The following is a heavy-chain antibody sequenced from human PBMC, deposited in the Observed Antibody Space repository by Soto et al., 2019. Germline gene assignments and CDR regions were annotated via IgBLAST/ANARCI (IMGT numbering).Heavy chain of an antibody. CDR1: GGSISSDNW. V-gene: IGHV4-4*02. CDR2: IDHSGGT. D-gene: IGHD3-3*01. Sequence: QVQLQESGPGLVNPSGTLSLNCAVSGGSISSDNWWSWVRQLPGKGLEWIGEIDHSGGTHYNPSLKSRVTISVGKSKKLISLELSSVTAADTAVYFCERDGGFSFDSWGQGTLVPVSS. CDR3: ERDGGFSFDS. J-gene: IGHJ4*02.